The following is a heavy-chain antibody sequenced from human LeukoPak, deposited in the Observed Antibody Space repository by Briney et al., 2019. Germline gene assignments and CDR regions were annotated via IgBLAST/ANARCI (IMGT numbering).Heavy chain of an antibody. Sequence: PGGSLRLSCAASGFTFSNYYMSWARQAPGKGLEWISHISRSGSITYYTDSVKGRFTISRDNAKNSLYLQMNSLRAEDTAVYYCARDGFCSNGVCYPLGYWGQGALVTVSS. CDR1: GFTFSNYY. CDR2: ISRSGSIT. CDR3: ARDGFCSNGVCYPLGY. J-gene: IGHJ4*02. D-gene: IGHD2-8*01. V-gene: IGHV3-11*04.